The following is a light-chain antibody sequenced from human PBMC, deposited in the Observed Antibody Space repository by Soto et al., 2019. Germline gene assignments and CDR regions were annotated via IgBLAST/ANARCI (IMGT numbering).Light chain of an antibody. CDR3: QQRSAWPFT. Sequence: EIVMTQSPATLSVSPGERATLSCRASQSVSSNLAWYQQKPGQAPRLLIYATSTRAAGIPARFSGSGSGTEFTLTVSSLQSEDLAVYYCQQRSAWPFTFGGGTSVLIK. CDR2: ATS. CDR1: QSVSSN. V-gene: IGKV3-15*01. J-gene: IGKJ4*01.